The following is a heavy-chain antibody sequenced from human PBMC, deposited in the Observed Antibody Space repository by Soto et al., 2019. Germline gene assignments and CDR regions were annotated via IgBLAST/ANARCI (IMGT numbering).Heavy chain of an antibody. CDR2: INPNSGGT. D-gene: IGHD5-12*01. V-gene: IGHV1-2*04. CDR1: GYTFTGYY. J-gene: IGHJ5*02. Sequence: ASVKVSCKASGYTFTGYYMHWVRQAPGQGLELMGWINPNSGGTNYAQKFQGWVTMTRDTCISTAYMELSRLRSDDTAVYYCARGLEWLRSNWFDPWGQGTLVTVSS. CDR3: ARGLEWLRSNWFDP.